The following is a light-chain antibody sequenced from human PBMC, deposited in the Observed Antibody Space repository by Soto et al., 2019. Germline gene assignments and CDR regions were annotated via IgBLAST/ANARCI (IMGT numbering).Light chain of an antibody. J-gene: IGLJ1*01. V-gene: IGLV1-40*01. CDR1: SSNIGAGYD. CDR2: GNS. Sequence: QTVVTQPPSVSGAPGQRVTISCTGSSSNIGAGYDVHWYQQLPGTAPKLLIYGNSNRPSGVPDRFSGSKSGTSASLAMTGRQAEDEADYDCQSYDSSLSGSVLGTGTKLTVL. CDR3: QSYDSSLSGSV.